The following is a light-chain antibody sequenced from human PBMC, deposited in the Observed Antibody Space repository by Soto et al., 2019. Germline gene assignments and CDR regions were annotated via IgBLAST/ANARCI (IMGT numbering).Light chain of an antibody. Sequence: QSVLTQPPSASGTPGQRVTISCSGSSSNIESNFVYWYQQFPGTAPRLLIYRNNQRPSGVPDRFSGSKSGTSASLAISALGSEDGADFYFTIWDDSLGGRLFGGGTKPPVL. CDR3: TIWDDSLGGRL. J-gene: IGLJ2*01. CDR1: SSNIESNF. V-gene: IGLV1-47*01. CDR2: RNN.